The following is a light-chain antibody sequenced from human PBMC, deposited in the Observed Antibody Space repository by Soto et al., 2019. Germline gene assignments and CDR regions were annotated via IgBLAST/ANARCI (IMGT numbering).Light chain of an antibody. CDR3: SSYTSSSLLV. V-gene: IGLV2-14*01. CDR2: DVS. J-gene: IGLJ2*01. CDR1: SSDVGGYNS. Sequence: QSALTQPASVSGSPGQSITISCTGTSSDVGGYNSVSWYQQHPGKAPKLMIYDVSHRPSGVSDRFSGSKFGNTAALTISGLQAEDEADYYCSSYTSSSLLVFGGGTQLTVL.